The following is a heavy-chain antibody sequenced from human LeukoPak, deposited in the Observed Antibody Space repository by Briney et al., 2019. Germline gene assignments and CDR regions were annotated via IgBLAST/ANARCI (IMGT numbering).Heavy chain of an antibody. CDR1: GLTFSGYW. V-gene: IGHV3-74*01. CDR2: INGDGSST. CDR3: ARARNCSSGTCYKDY. J-gene: IGHJ4*02. D-gene: IGHD2-15*01. Sequence: PGGSLRLSCAASGLTFSGYWMHWVRQAPGKGLVWVSRINGDGSSTSYADSVKGRFTISRDNAKNILYLQMNSLGAEDTAVYYCARARNCSSGTCYKDYWGQGTLVTVSS.